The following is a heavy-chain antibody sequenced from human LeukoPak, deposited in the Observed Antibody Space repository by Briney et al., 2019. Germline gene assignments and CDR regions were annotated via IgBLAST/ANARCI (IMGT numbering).Heavy chain of an antibody. CDR3: ARAEEGTYYYGSGSD. J-gene: IGHJ4*02. D-gene: IGHD3-10*01. CDR2: IYYSGST. V-gene: IGHV4-30-4*01. Sequence: SETLSLTCTVSGGSISSGDYYWSWIRQPPGKGLEWIGYIYYSGSTYYNPSLKSRVTISVDTSKDQFSLKLSSVTAADTAVYYCARAEEGTYYYGSGSDWGQGTLATVSS. CDR1: GGSISSGDYY.